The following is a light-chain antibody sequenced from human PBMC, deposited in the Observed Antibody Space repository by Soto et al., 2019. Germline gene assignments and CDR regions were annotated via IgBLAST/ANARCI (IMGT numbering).Light chain of an antibody. CDR3: AAWDDSLSGYV. Sequence: QSVLTQPPSASVPPGQRVTISCSGSSSNIGSNYVYWYQQLPGTAPKLLIYRNNQRPSGVPDRFSGSKSGTSASLAISGLRSEDEADYYCAAWDDSLSGYVFGTGTKLTVL. V-gene: IGLV1-47*01. CDR2: RNN. CDR1: SSNIGSNY. J-gene: IGLJ1*01.